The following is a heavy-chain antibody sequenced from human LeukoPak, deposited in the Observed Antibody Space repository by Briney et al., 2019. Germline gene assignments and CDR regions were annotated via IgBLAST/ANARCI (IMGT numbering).Heavy chain of an antibody. CDR3: ARLGIAAAGIDY. CDR2: VYPGDSET. J-gene: IGHJ4*02. V-gene: IGHV5-51*01. D-gene: IGHD6-13*01. Sequence: GESLKISCKGSGYSFTNFWIGWVRQMPGRGLEWMGIVYPGDSETRYSPSFQGQVTISADKSISTAYLQWSSLKASDTAMYYCARLGIAAAGIDYWGQGTLVTVSS. CDR1: GYSFTNFW.